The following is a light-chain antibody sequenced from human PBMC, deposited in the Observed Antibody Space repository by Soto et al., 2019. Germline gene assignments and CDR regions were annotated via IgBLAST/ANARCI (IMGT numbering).Light chain of an antibody. CDR2: GAS. J-gene: IGKJ5*01. CDR3: QQYGSSPIT. V-gene: IGKV3-20*01. Sequence: EVVLTQSPGTLSLSPGERVTLSCRASQSIRRSYLAWYQEKPDQAPRLLIYGASYRATGIPDRFSGSGSGTDFTLTTNTLEPADFAVYFCQQYGSSPITFGRGTRLESK. CDR1: QSIRRSY.